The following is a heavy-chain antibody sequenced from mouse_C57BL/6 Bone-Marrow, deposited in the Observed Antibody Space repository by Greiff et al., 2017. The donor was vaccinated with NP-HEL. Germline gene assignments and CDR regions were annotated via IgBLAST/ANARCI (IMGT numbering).Heavy chain of an antibody. V-gene: IGHV14-4*01. CDR3: TTSAYYSNYLDY. CDR2: IDPENGDT. D-gene: IGHD2-5*01. CDR1: GFNIKDDY. Sequence: EVQLVESGAELVRPGASVKLSCTASGFNIKDDYMHWVKQRPEQGLEWIGWIDPENGDTEYASKFQGKATITADTSSNTAYLQLSSLTSEDTAVYYCTTSAYYSNYLDYWGQGTTLTVSS. J-gene: IGHJ2*01.